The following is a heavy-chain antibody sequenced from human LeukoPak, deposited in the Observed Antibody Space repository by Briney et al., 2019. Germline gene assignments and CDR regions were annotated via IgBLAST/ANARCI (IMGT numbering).Heavy chain of an antibody. Sequence: PGGSLRLSCAASGFSFSNYAMSWVRQAPGKGLEWVSGITDSGSSTYHADSVKGRFTISRDNSKNTLYLQMNSLRAEDTAVYYCATEGRGYTSGIFDYWGQGTLV. CDR1: GFSFSNYA. CDR3: ATEGRGYTSGIFDY. V-gene: IGHV3-23*01. J-gene: IGHJ4*02. D-gene: IGHD6-19*01. CDR2: ITDSGSST.